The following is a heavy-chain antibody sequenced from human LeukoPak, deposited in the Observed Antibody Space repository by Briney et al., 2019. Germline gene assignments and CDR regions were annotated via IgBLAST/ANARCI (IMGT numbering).Heavy chain of an antibody. CDR3: ARHTEARPLDY. Sequence: SETLSLTCTVSGGSISSYYWSWIRQPPRKGLEWIGYIYTSGSTNYNPSLKSRVTISVDTSKNQFSLKLSSVTAADTAVYYCARHTEARPLDYWGQGTLVTVSS. V-gene: IGHV4-4*09. J-gene: IGHJ4*02. CDR1: GGSISSYY. D-gene: IGHD6-6*01. CDR2: IYTSGST.